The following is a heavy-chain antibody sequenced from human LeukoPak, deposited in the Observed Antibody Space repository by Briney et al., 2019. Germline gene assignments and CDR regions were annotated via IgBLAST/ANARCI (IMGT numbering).Heavy chain of an antibody. CDR3: TRGGSRITSCSDC. J-gene: IGHJ4*02. Sequence: ASLKVSCKASGYTFTSYYMHWVRQAPGQRLEWMGIINPSGGSTSYAQKFQGRVTMTRDTSTSTDYMELSSLRPEDTAVYYCTRGGSRITSCSDCWGQGTLVTVS. D-gene: IGHD2-2*01. CDR2: INPSGGST. V-gene: IGHV1-46*01. CDR1: GYTFTSYY.